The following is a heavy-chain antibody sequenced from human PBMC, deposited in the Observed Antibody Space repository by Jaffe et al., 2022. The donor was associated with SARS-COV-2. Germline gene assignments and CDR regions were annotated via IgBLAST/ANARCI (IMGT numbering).Heavy chain of an antibody. V-gene: IGHV3-30*18. CDR3: AKDQWGSSWLYYYYYYGMDV. CDR1: GFTFSSYG. J-gene: IGHJ6*02. Sequence: QVQLVESGGGVVQPGRSLRLSCAASGFTFSSYGMHWVRQAPGKGLEWVAVISYDGSNKYYADSVKGRFTISRDNSKNTLYLQMNSLRAEDTAVYYCAKDQWGSSWLYYYYYYGMDVWGQGTTVTVSS. CDR2: ISYDGSNK. D-gene: IGHD6-13*01.